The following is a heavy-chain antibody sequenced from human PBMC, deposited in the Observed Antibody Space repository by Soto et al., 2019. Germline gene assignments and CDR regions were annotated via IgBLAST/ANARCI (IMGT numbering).Heavy chain of an antibody. CDR3: ARTMGGMAPLFDY. CDR1: GGSISSGYYY. CDR2: IYYSGST. V-gene: IGHV4-30-4*01. D-gene: IGHD3-16*01. J-gene: IGHJ4*02. Sequence: PSETLSLTCTVSGGSISSGYYYWSWIRQPPGKGLEWIGYIYYSGSTYYNPSLKSRVTISVDTSKNQFSLKLSSVTAADTAVYYCARTMGGMAPLFDYWGQGTLVTVSS.